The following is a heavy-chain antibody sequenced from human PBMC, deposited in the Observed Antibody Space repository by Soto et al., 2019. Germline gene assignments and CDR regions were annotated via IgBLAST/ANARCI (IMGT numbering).Heavy chain of an antibody. V-gene: IGHV3-15*01. D-gene: IGHD2-15*01. Sequence: GGSLRLSCAASVFTFSNAWMSWVRQAPGKGLEWVGRIKSKTDGGKTDYAAPVKGRFTISRDDSKNTRYLQMNSLKTEDTAVYYCTSHHDSNPIDYWGQGTLDTGSS. CDR3: TSHHDSNPIDY. J-gene: IGHJ4*02. CDR1: VFTFSNAW. CDR2: IKSKTDGGKT.